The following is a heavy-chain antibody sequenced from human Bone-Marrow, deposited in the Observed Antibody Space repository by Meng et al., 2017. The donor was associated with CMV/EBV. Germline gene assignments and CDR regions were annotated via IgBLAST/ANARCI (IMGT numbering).Heavy chain of an antibody. D-gene: IGHD1-26*01. Sequence: SETLSLTCTVSGGSVSSGSYYWSWIRQPPGKGLEWIGYIYYSGSTNYNPSLKSRVTISVDTSKNQFSLKLSSVTAADTAVYYCASSGDKDYFDYWGQGTLVTVSS. V-gene: IGHV4-61*01. CDR1: GGSVSSGSYY. CDR3: ASSGDKDYFDY. J-gene: IGHJ4*02. CDR2: IYYSGST.